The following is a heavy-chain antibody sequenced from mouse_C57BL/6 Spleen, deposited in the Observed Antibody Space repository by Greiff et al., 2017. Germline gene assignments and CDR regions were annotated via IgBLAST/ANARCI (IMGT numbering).Heavy chain of an antibody. CDR3: ASLYYYGSSYVWYFDV. V-gene: IGHV7-3*01. Sequence: EVKLEESGGGLVQPGGSLSLSCAASGFTFTDYYMSWVRQPPGKALEWLGFIRNKANGYTTEYSASVKGRFTISRDNSQSILYLQMNALRAEDSATYYCASLYYYGSSYVWYFDVWGTGTTVTVSS. J-gene: IGHJ1*03. CDR1: GFTFTDYY. CDR2: IRNKANGYTT. D-gene: IGHD1-1*01.